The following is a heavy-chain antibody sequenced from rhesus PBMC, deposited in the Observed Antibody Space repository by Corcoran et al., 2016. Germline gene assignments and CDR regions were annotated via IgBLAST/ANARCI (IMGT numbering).Heavy chain of an antibody. J-gene: IGHJ6*01. Sequence: QVQLVQSGAEIKQPGASVKLSCKASGYIFTDYYIHWGRQAPGHGLEWIGLISPYNGKKGYAQTFQDRVTITADTSTSTGYMELSSLRSEDTAVYYCTRESLVTGGVYGLDSWGQGVVVTVSA. CDR3: TRESLVTGGVYGLDS. CDR1: GYIFTDYY. V-gene: IGHV1-1*01. D-gene: IGHD3-22*01. CDR2: ISPYNGKK.